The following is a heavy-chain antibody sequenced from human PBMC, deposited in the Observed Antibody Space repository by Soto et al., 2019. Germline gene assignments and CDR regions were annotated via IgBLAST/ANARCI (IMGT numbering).Heavy chain of an antibody. V-gene: IGHV4-30-4*01. CDR2: IYYSGST. CDR1: GGSISSGDYY. CDR3: ARDVSRYYGMDV. J-gene: IGHJ6*02. Sequence: QVQLQESGPGLVKPSQTLSLTCTVSGGSISSGDYYWTWIRQPPGKGLEWIGYIYYSGSTYYNPSLKSRVTISVDTSKNQLSLKLSSVTAADTAVYYCARDVSRYYGMDVWGQGTTVTVSS.